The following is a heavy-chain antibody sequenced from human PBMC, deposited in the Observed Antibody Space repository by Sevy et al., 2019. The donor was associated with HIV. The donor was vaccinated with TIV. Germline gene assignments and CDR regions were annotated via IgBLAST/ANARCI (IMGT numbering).Heavy chain of an antibody. CDR1: GFTFSSYS. CDR3: ARDTAVVVPAAILAPLTYGMDV. Sequence: GGSLRLSCAASGFTFSSYSMNWVRQAPGKGLEWVSSISSSSSYIYYADSVKGRFTISGDNAKNSLYLQMNSLRAEDTAVYYCARDTAVVVPAAILAPLTYGMDVWGQGTTVTVSS. V-gene: IGHV3-21*01. J-gene: IGHJ6*02. D-gene: IGHD2-2*02. CDR2: ISSSSSYI.